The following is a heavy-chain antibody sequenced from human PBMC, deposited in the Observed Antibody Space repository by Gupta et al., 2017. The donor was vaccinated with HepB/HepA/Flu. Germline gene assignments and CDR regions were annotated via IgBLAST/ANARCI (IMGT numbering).Heavy chain of an antibody. CDR2: IYWDDDE. J-gene: IGHJ5*02. V-gene: IGHV2-5*02. D-gene: IGHD1-26*01. CDR3: VHDRNPDNSGSYMNYFDP. Sequence: QITLKESGPTLVKPTETLTLTCTFSGFSLSADGVGVGWIRQPPGKALEWLALIYWDDDERYSPSLKNRLTITKDTSTNQVVLTMTNMDPVDTGTYFCVHDRNPDNSGSYMNYFDPWGQGTLVTVSS. CDR1: GFSLSADGVG.